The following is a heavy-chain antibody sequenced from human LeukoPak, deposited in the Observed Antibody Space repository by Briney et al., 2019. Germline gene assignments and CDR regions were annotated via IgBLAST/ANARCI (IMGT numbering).Heavy chain of an antibody. V-gene: IGHV3-73*01. J-gene: IGHJ4*02. CDR3: TRRYSSSSPFDY. Sequence: PGGSLRLSCAASGFTFSSYGMHWVRQASGKGLEWVGRIRSKANSYATAYAASVKGRFTISRDDSKNTAYLQMNSLKTEDTAVYYCTRRYSSSSPFDYWGQGPLVTVSS. CDR2: IRSKANSYAT. CDR1: GFTFSSYG. D-gene: IGHD6-13*01.